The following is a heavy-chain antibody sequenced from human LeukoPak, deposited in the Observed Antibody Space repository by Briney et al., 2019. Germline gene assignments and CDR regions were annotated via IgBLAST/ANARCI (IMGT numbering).Heavy chain of an antibody. CDR3: STYAASGV. D-gene: IGHD2-2*01. Sequence: GGSLRLSCAGSGFTFSSAWMSWVRQTPGKGLEWVGRIKSKSDGGTTDYAALVKGRFTISRDDSKNTVYLQMNSLETEDTAVYYCSTYAASGVWGQGTLVTVSS. CDR1: GFTFSSAW. J-gene: IGHJ4*02. V-gene: IGHV3-15*01. CDR2: IKSKSDGGTT.